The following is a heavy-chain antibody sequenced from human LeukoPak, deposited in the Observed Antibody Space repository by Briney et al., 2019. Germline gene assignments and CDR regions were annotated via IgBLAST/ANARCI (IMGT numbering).Heavy chain of an antibody. V-gene: IGHV4-59*01. CDR2: IYYSGST. Sequence: SETLSLTCTVSGGSISSYYWSWIRQPPGKGLEWIGYIYYSGSTNYNPSLKSRVTISVDTSKNQFSLKLSSVTAADTAVYYCARLTYCSSTSCYYPGNFDPWGQGTLVTVSS. D-gene: IGHD2-2*01. CDR3: ARLTYCSSTSCYYPGNFDP. CDR1: GGSISSYY. J-gene: IGHJ5*02.